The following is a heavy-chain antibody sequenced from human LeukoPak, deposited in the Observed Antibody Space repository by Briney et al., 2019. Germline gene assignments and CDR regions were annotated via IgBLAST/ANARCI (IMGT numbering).Heavy chain of an antibody. D-gene: IGHD3-10*01. CDR3: ARDLFASGSYDL. J-gene: IGHJ4*02. CDR1: EFIFRNYW. Sequence: GGSLRLSCAASEFIFRNYWMAWVRQAPGKGLEWVGNINPDGGVKVYAGSMKGRFFISRDNAQDSLHLQISLLRVEDTAVYYCARDLFASGSYDLWGQGTLVTVSS. CDR2: INPDGGVK. V-gene: IGHV3-7*01.